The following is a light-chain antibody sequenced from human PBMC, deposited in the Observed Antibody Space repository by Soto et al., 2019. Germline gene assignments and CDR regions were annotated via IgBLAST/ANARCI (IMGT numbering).Light chain of an antibody. CDR2: DVI. Sequence: QFALTQPRSVSGSPGQSVTVSCIGTSSDVGGYNSVSWYQEHPGKAPKLMIYDVIKRPSGVPDRFSGSKSGNTASLTISGLLAEDEADYYCCSYVGSYSYVFGTGTKVTVL. J-gene: IGLJ1*01. CDR1: SSDVGGYNS. V-gene: IGLV2-11*01. CDR3: CSYVGSYSYV.